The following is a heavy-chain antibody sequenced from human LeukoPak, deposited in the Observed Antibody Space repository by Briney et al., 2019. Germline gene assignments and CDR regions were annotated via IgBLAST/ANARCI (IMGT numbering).Heavy chain of an antibody. D-gene: IGHD6-13*01. CDR3: AQSLGSSNWIGNWFDP. J-gene: IGHJ5*02. CDR1: GGSISSSSHS. Sequence: SETLSLTCTVSGGSISSSSHSWGWIRQPPGKGLEWTGSIYYTGRTYYNPSLKSRVTISVDTSKNQFSLKLSSVTAADMAVYYCAQSLGSSNWIGNWFDPWGQGTLVAVSS. CDR2: IYYTGRT. V-gene: IGHV4-39*01.